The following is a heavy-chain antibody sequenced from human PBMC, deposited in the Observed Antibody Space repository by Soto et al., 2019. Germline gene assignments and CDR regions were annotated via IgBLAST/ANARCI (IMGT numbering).Heavy chain of an antibody. CDR1: GFSFSSYA. J-gene: IGHJ6*02. Sequence: HPGGSLRLSCAASGFSFSSYAMSWVRQAPGKGLEWVSAISGSGGSTYYADSVKGRFTISRDNSKNTLYLQMNSLRAEDTAVYYCAKDREPSRITIFGVVTGPTLYGMDVWGQGTTVTVSS. D-gene: IGHD3-3*01. V-gene: IGHV3-23*01. CDR3: AKDREPSRITIFGVVTGPTLYGMDV. CDR2: ISGSGGST.